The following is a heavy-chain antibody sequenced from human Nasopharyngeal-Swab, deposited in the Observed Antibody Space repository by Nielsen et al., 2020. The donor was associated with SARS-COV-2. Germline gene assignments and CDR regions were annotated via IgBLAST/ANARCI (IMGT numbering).Heavy chain of an antibody. J-gene: IGHJ4*02. D-gene: IGHD3-22*01. V-gene: IGHV5-51*01. CDR3: ARLVGDSSGYEIYYFDY. Sequence: GESLKIPCKGSGYSFTNYWIGWVRQMPGKGLEWMGIIYPGDSDTRYSPSFQGQVTISADKSISTAYLQWSSLKASDTAMYYCARLVGDSSGYEIYYFDYWGQGTLVTVSS. CDR2: IYPGDSDT. CDR1: GYSFTNYW.